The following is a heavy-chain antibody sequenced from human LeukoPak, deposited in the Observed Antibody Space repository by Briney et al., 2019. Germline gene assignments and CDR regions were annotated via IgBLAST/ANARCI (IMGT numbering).Heavy chain of an antibody. CDR2: VKGDGAFT. D-gene: IGHD5-24*01. J-gene: IGHJ4*02. V-gene: IGHV3-74*01. CDR1: GFTFSSHW. CDR3: VRDGDDFNFDY. Sequence: GGSLRLSCAASGFTFSSHWMHWVRQAPGKGLVWVSRVKGDGAFTNYADSVYGRFTISRDNAKNTLYLHMHSLRAEDTAVYYCVRDGDDFNFDYWGQGNLVTVSS.